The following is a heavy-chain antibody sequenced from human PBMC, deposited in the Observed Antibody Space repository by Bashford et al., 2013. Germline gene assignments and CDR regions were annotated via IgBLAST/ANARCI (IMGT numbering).Heavy chain of an antibody. D-gene: IGHD3-22*01. J-gene: IGHJ4*02. CDR3: ARDRASFYDSSGYYYGDFDY. CDR1: GYTLTELS. V-gene: IGHV1-18*01. Sequence: ASVKVSCKVSGYTLTELSMHWVRQAPGKGLEWMGWISAYNGNTNYAQKLQGRVTITADESTSTAYMELSSLRSEDTAVYYCARDRASFYDSSGYYYGDFDYWGQGTLVTVSS. CDR2: ISAYNGNT.